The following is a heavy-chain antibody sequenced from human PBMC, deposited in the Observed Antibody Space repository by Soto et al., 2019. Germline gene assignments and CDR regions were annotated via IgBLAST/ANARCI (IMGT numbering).Heavy chain of an antibody. V-gene: IGHV3-9*01. J-gene: IGHJ4*02. D-gene: IGHD3-10*01. CDR1: GFTFDDYA. CDR2: ISWNSGSI. Sequence: GGSLRLSCAASGFTFDDYAMHWVRQAPGKGLEWVSGISWNSGSIGYADSVKGRFTISRDNAKNSLYLQMNSLRAEDTALYYCAKDAGIWFGELFTNFDYWGQGTLVTVSS. CDR3: AKDAGIWFGELFTNFDY.